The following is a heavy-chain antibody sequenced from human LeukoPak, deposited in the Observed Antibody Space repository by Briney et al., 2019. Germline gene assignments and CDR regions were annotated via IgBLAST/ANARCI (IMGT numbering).Heavy chain of an antibody. CDR2: IKEDGSEK. J-gene: IGHJ5*02. D-gene: IGHD3-10*01. CDR3: ARVGLGVGSGRKASGFDP. V-gene: IGHV3-7*01. CDR1: GFTFSSYE. Sequence: GGSLRLSCAASGFTFSSYEMNWVRQAPGKGLEWVANIKEDGSEKDYVDSVKGRFTISRDNAKNSLYLQMKSLRGEDTAMYYCARVGLGVGSGRKASGFDPWGQGTLVTVSS.